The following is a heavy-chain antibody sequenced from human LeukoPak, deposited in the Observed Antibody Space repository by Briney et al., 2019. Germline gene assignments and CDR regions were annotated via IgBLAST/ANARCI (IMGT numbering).Heavy chain of an antibody. V-gene: IGHV3-30-3*01. J-gene: IGHJ4*02. CDR3: TLPAAIGGYFDY. Sequence: PGRSLRLSCAASGFTFSSYAMHWVRQAPGKGLEWVAVISYDGSNKYYADSVKGRFTISRDNSKNTLYLQMNSLRAEDTAVYYCTLPAAIGGYFDYRGQGTLVTVSS. CDR2: ISYDGSNK. CDR1: GFTFSSYA. D-gene: IGHD2-2*02.